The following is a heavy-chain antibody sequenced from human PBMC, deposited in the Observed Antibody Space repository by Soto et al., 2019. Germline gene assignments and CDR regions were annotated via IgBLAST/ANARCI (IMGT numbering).Heavy chain of an antibody. CDR3: ARPWNDEWFDA. D-gene: IGHD1-1*01. Sequence: QVQLVESGGGVVQPGRSLRLSCAASGFVFDTYGMHWVRQAPGKGLEWVADIWYDGSNRNYADSVKGRFTISRDNSKNTSYLQMPSLRAENTAVYFSARPWNDEWFDAWGQGTLVIVSS. V-gene: IGHV3-33*01. J-gene: IGHJ5*02. CDR2: IWYDGSNR. CDR1: GFVFDTYG.